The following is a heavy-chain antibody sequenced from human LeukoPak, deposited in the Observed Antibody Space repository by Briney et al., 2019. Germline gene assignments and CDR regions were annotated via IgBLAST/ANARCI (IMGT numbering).Heavy chain of an antibody. V-gene: IGHV3-7*01. CDR1: GFTFSSYW. CDR3: ARDVVAFVAKDKNWFDP. CDR2: IKQDGSEK. J-gene: IGHJ5*02. D-gene: IGHD2-15*01. Sequence: GGSLRLSCAASGFTFSSYWMSWVRQAPGKGLEWVANIKQDGSEKYYVDSVKGRFTISRDNAKNSLYLQMNSLRAEDTAVYYCARDVVAFVAKDKNWFDPWGQGTLVTVSS.